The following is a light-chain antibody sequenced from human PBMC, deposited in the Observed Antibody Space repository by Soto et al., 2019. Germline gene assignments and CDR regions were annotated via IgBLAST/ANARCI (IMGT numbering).Light chain of an antibody. Sequence: EIVMTQSPATLSVSPGERATLSCRASQSVGSDLAWYQQKPGQAPRLLIHGASTRATGIPARFSGSGSGTEFTLTISSLQSEDFAVYYCQQYNNWPPWTFGQGTKVDIK. J-gene: IGKJ1*01. V-gene: IGKV3-15*01. CDR1: QSVGSD. CDR2: GAS. CDR3: QQYNNWPPWT.